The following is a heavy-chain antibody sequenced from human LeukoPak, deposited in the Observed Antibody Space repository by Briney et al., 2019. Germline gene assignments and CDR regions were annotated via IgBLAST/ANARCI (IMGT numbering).Heavy chain of an antibody. J-gene: IGHJ5*02. Sequence: ASVKVSCKASGYTFTGYYMHWVRQAPGQGLEWMGWISAYNGNTNYAQKLQGRVTMTTDTSTSTAYMELRSLRSDDTAVYYCARSWQLVEGWFDPWGQGTLVTVSS. CDR1: GYTFTGYY. CDR2: ISAYNGNT. CDR3: ARSWQLVEGWFDP. D-gene: IGHD6-6*01. V-gene: IGHV1-18*04.